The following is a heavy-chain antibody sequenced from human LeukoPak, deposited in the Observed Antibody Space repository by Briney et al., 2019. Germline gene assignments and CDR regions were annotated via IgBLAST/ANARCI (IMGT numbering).Heavy chain of an antibody. Sequence: SETLSLTCTVSGGSISSGSYYWSWIRQPPGKGLEWIGSIYHSGSTYYNPSLKSRVTISVDTSKNQFSLKLSSVTAADTAVYYCARSGFVGTAMVTFFDYWGQGTLVTVSS. J-gene: IGHJ4*02. CDR2: IYHSGST. CDR3: ARSGFVGTAMVTFFDY. D-gene: IGHD5-18*01. V-gene: IGHV4-39*07. CDR1: GGSISSGSYY.